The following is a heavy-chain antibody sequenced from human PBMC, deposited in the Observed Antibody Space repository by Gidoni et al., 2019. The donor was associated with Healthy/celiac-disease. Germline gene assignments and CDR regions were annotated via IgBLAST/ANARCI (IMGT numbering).Heavy chain of an antibody. Sequence: QVQLVESGGGVVQPGRSVRLSCAASGFTFGSYGMHWVRQAPGKGLEWVAVIWYDGSNKYYADSVKGRFTISRDNSKNTLYLQMNSLRAEDTAVYYCARAAGPVNYYGMDVWGQGTTVTVSS. V-gene: IGHV3-33*01. CDR1: GFTFGSYG. CDR3: ARAAGPVNYYGMDV. J-gene: IGHJ6*02. CDR2: IWYDGSNK.